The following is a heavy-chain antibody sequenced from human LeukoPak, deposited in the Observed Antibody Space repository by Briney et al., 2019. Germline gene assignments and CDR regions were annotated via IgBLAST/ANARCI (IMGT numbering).Heavy chain of an antibody. V-gene: IGHV4-59*01. CDR3: AGPREAVAGTSRWFDP. D-gene: IGHD6-19*01. J-gene: IGHJ5*02. CDR1: GGSISSYY. Sequence: PSETLSLTCTVSGGSISSYYWSWIRQPPGKGLEWIGYLSYSGSTNYNPSLKSRVTISVDTSKNQFSLNLSSVTPADTAVYYCAGPREAVAGTSRWFDPWGQGTLVTVSS. CDR2: LSYSGST.